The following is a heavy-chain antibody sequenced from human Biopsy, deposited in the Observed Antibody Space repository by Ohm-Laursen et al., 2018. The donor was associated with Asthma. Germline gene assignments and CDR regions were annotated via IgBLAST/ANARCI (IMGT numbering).Heavy chain of an antibody. Sequence: GSSVKVSCKASGYTFTSYYMHWVRQAPGQGLEWMEIINPSGGSTSYAQKFQGRVTMTRDTSTSTVYMELSSLRSEDTAVYYCARRGITGTTLDYWGQGTLVTVSS. D-gene: IGHD1-7*01. CDR1: GYTFTSYY. CDR3: ARRGITGTTLDY. V-gene: IGHV1-46*01. CDR2: INPSGGST. J-gene: IGHJ4*02.